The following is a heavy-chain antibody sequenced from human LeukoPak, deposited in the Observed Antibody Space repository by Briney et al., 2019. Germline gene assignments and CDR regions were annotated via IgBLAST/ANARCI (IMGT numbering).Heavy chain of an antibody. CDR1: GGSFSGYY. V-gene: IGHV4-34*01. D-gene: IGHD6-13*01. Sequence: SETLSLTCAVYGGSFSGYYWSWIRQPPGKGLEWIGEINHSGSTYYNPSLKSRVTISVDTSKNQFSLKLSSVTAADTAVYYCARGLGIAAAGILWGQGTLVTVSS. J-gene: IGHJ4*02. CDR2: INHSGST. CDR3: ARGLGIAAAGIL.